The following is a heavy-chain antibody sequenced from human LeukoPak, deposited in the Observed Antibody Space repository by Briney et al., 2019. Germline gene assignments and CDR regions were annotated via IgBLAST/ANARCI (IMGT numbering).Heavy chain of an antibody. CDR1: GFTFSSYS. Sequence: GGSLRLSCAASGFTFSSYSMNWVRRAPGKGLEWVSYISSSGSTIYYADSVKGRFTISRDNAKNSLYLQMNSLRAEDTAVYYCAELGITMIGGVWGKGTTVTISS. CDR3: AELGITMIGGV. J-gene: IGHJ6*04. CDR2: ISSSGSTI. V-gene: IGHV3-48*04. D-gene: IGHD3-10*02.